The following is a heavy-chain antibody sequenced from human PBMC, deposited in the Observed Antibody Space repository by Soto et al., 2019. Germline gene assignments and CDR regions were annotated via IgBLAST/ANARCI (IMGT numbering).Heavy chain of an antibody. CDR3: SDEPGFGKLSVV. V-gene: IGHV1-69*01. Sequence: QVQVVQSGVEVRRPGSSGKVSCKASGDTFKNCVISWVRQAPGQGLEWMGGIIPIFGTTDFAQRLQGRLTIPTYESTTTAYMELSRLRSEDTATYYCSDEPGFGKLSVVWGQGTTVIVSS. CDR2: IIPIFGTT. CDR1: GDTFKNCV. J-gene: IGHJ6*02. D-gene: IGHD3-10*01.